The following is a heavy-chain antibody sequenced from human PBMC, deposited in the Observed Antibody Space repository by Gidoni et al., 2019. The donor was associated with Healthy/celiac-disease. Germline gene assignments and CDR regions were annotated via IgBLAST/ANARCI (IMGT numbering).Heavy chain of an antibody. J-gene: IGHJ4*02. D-gene: IGHD2-2*01. V-gene: IGHV3-49*03. Sequence: CTASGFTFGDYAMSWFRQAPGKGLEWVGFIRSKAYGGTTEYAASVKGRFTISRDESKSIAYLQMNSLKTEDTAVYYCTRDEEYCSSTSCYYFDYWGQGTLVTVSS. CDR1: GFTFGDYA. CDR3: TRDEEYCSSTSCYYFDY. CDR2: IRSKAYGGTT.